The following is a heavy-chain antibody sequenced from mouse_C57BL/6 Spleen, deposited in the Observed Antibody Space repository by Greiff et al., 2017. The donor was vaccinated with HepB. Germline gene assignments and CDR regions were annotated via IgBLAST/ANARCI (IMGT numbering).Heavy chain of an antibody. CDR1: GYTFTSYG. V-gene: IGHV1-81*01. J-gene: IGHJ2*01. CDR2: IYPRSGNT. Sequence: VKLMESGAELARPGASVKLSCKASGYTFTSYGISWVKQRTGQGLEWIGEIYPRSGNTYYNEKFKGKATLTADKSSSTAYMELRSLTSEDSAVYFCARSGSLYYFDYWGQGTTLTVSS. CDR3: ARSGSLYYFDY. D-gene: IGHD6-2*01.